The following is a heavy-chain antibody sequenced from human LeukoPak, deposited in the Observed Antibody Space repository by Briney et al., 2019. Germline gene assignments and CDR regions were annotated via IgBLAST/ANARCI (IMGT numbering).Heavy chain of an antibody. CDR1: GDSISTYY. J-gene: IGHJ3*02. D-gene: IGHD5-18*01. Sequence: PSETLPLTCTVSGDSISTYYWSWIRQPPGKGLEWIAYIDYRGSTTYNPSLRSRVTISVDTSRNQFSLKLYSVTDADTAVYYCARSRSGYSYDHAAFEIWGQGTMVTVSS. CDR3: ARSRSGYSYDHAAFEI. V-gene: IGHV4-59*01. CDR2: IDYRGST.